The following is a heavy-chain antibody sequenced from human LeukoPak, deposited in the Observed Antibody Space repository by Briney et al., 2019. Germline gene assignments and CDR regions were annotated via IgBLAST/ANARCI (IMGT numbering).Heavy chain of an antibody. Sequence: ASVKVSCKASGYTFTGYYMHWVRQAPGQGLEWMGWINPNSGGTNYAQKFQGRVTMTRDTSISTAYMELSRLRSDDTAVYYCARGRESLDLCSSSWVDSSAYYYYGMDVWGQGTTVTVSS. V-gene: IGHV1-2*02. CDR3: ARGRESLDLCSSSWVDSSAYYYYGMDV. D-gene: IGHD6-13*01. CDR2: INPNSGGT. J-gene: IGHJ6*02. CDR1: GYTFTGYY.